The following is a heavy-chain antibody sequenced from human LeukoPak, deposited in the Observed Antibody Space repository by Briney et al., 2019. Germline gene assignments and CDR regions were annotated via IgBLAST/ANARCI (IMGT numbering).Heavy chain of an antibody. D-gene: IGHD1-26*01. CDR2: INPNNGNT. V-gene: IGHV1-46*01. Sequence: GASVKVSCKASGYIFTYHYIHLVRQAPGQGLKWMGIINPNNGNTDYAQKFQGRVTMTRDTSTSTVYMDLSSLGSEDTAVYYCARESDSGKDFDFWGQGTLVSVSS. CDR1: GYIFTYHY. CDR3: ARESDSGKDFDF. J-gene: IGHJ4*02.